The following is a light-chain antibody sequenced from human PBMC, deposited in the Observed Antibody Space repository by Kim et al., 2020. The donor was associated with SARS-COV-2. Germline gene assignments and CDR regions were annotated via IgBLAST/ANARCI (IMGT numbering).Light chain of an antibody. Sequence: QSVLTQPPSVSGAPGQRVTISCTGTSSNIGAGSDVHWYHHVPGTVPKLLIYANTNRPSGVPDRFSGSKSGTSASLAITGLQPEDEGDYYCQSYHNSLDDKPFGGGTQLTVL. V-gene: IGLV1-40*01. CDR2: ANT. CDR3: QSYHNSLDDKP. CDR1: SSNIGAGSD. J-gene: IGLJ2*01.